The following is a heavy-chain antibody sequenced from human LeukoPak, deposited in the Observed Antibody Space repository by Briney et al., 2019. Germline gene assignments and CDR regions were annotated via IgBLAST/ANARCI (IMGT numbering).Heavy chain of an antibody. CDR1: GFTFSSYS. D-gene: IGHD6-13*01. CDR3: ASLGPGSSLYY. Sequence: GGSLRLSCAASGFTFSSYSMNWVRQAPGKGLEWVSYISSSSSTIYYADSVKGRFTISRDNAKNSLYLQMNSLRAEDTAVYYCASLGPGSSLYYWGQGTLVTVSS. V-gene: IGHV3-48*01. J-gene: IGHJ4*02. CDR2: ISSSSSTI.